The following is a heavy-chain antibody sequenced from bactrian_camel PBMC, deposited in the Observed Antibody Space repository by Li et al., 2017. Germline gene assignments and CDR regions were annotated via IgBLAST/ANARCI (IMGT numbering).Heavy chain of an antibody. CDR3: AARYIWNCLNLRQSNFRY. V-gene: IGHV3S6*01. CDR1: GYSYPRNC. Sequence: HVQLVESGGGSVQAGGSLRLACVSSGYSYPRNCLAWFRQSPEKVREGVAVLWGGDGSTYYSSSVKGRFTISKDNAKNTLYLQMNSLKPEDTAMYYCAARYIWNCLNLRQSNFRYWGQGTQVTVS. J-gene: IGHJ6*01. D-gene: IGHD2*01. CDR2: LWGGDGST.